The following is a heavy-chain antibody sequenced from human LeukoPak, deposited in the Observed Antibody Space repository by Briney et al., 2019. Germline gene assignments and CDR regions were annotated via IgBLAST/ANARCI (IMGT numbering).Heavy chain of an antibody. CDR3: ARFSSGGHSSRWPSYYYYMDV. J-gene: IGHJ6*03. CDR1: GYTFTNYA. V-gene: IGHV1-18*01. D-gene: IGHD6-13*01. Sequence: ASVKVSCKASGYTFTNYAITWVRQSPGQGLEWMGWISTYGGNTKYAQKFQGRVTMTTDTSTSTAYLELRSLRSDDTAVYYCARFSSGGHSSRWPSYYYYMDVWGKGTTVTVSS. CDR2: ISTYGGNT.